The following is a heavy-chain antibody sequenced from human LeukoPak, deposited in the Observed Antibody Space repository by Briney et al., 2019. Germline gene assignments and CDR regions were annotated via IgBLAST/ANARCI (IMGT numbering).Heavy chain of an antibody. CDR1: GGSISSYY. CDR3: ARTPRKLCSSTSCRPNYYYYMDV. D-gene: IGHD2-2*01. V-gene: IGHV4-59*01. J-gene: IGHJ6*03. CDR2: IYYSGST. Sequence: SETLSLTCTVSGGSISSYYWSWIRQPPGKGLEWIGYIYYSGSTNYNPSLKSRVTISVDTSKNQFSLKLSSVTAADTAVYYCARTPRKLCSSTSCRPNYYYYMDVWGKGTTVTVSS.